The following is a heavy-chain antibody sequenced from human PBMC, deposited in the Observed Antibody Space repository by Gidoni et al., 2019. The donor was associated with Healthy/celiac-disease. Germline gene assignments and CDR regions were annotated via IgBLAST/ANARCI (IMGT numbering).Heavy chain of an antibody. Sequence: QVQLVESGGGVVQPGRSLRLSCAASGFTISSYAMHWVRQAPGKGLEWVAVISYDGSNKYYADSVKGRFTISRDNSKNTLYLQMNSLRAEDTAVYYCARDRIPKRGAVAGTLRYWGQGTLVTVSS. V-gene: IGHV3-30-3*01. CDR2: ISYDGSNK. CDR3: ARDRIPKRGAVAGTLRY. J-gene: IGHJ4*02. CDR1: GFTISSYA. D-gene: IGHD6-19*01.